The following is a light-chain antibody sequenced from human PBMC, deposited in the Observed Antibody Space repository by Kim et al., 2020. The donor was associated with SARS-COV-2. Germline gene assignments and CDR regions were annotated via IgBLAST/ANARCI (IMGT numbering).Light chain of an antibody. V-gene: IGKV3-15*01. J-gene: IGKJ1*01. CDR1: QSVGSN. Sequence: EIVMAQSPATLSVSPGERATLSCRASQSVGSNLAWYQQKPGQAPRLLIYGASTRATGIPARFSGSESGSEFTLTISSLQSEDFAVYYCQQYNNWPPWTFGQGTKVDIK. CDR3: QQYNNWPPWT. CDR2: GAS.